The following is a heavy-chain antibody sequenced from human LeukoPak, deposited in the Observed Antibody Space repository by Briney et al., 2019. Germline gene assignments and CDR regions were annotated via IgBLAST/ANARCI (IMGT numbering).Heavy chain of an antibody. CDR2: IYPSGST. CDR3: ARGTQWRPPYYHYYGMDV. CDR1: GDSISNFY. J-gene: IGHJ6*02. V-gene: IGHV4-4*07. Sequence: SETLSLTCTVSGDSISNFYWNWIRQPAGKGLEWIGRIYPSGSTDYNPSLKSRVTMSVDTSKNHFSLKLSSVAAADTAVYYCARGTQWRPPYYHYYGMDVWGQGTTVTVSS. D-gene: IGHD6-19*01.